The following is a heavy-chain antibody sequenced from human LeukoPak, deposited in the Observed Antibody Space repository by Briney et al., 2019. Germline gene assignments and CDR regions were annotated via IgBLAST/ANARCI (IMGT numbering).Heavy chain of an antibody. V-gene: IGHV4-59*01. D-gene: IGHD5-18*01. Sequence: SETLSLTCTVSGGSISSYYWSWIRQPPGKGLEWIGYVHYSGSTNYNPSLKSRVTISVDTSKNQFSLKLSSVTAADTAVYYCARGQGYSYGYEWFDPWGQGTLVTVSS. CDR2: VHYSGST. J-gene: IGHJ5*02. CDR3: ARGQGYSYGYEWFDP. CDR1: GGSISSYY.